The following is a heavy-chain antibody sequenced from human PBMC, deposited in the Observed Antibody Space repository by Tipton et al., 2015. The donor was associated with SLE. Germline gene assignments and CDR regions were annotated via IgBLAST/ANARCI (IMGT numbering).Heavy chain of an antibody. V-gene: IGHV4-34*01. CDR1: GGSFSGYY. CDR3: AGAAPGVQGVNDAFDI. J-gene: IGHJ3*02. Sequence: TLSLTCAVYGGSFSGYYWSWIRQPPGKGLEWIGEINHSGSTNYNPSLKSRVTISVDTSKNQFSLQLSSVTAADTAMYYCAGAAPGVQGVNDAFDIWGQGTMVTVSA. D-gene: IGHD3-10*01. CDR2: INHSGST.